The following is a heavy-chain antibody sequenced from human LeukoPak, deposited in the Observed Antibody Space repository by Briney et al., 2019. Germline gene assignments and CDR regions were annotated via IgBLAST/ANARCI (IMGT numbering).Heavy chain of an antibody. J-gene: IGHJ4*02. CDR3: ARDPVSSTIFGVVTPNYFDY. V-gene: IGHV4-39*07. CDR1: GGSISSSSYY. CDR2: IYYSGST. Sequence: SETLSLTCTVSGGSISSSSYYWGWIRQPPGTGLEWIGSIYYSGSTYYNPSLKSRVTISVDTSKNQFSLKLSSVTAADTAVYYCARDPVSSTIFGVVTPNYFDYWGQGTLVTVSS. D-gene: IGHD3-3*01.